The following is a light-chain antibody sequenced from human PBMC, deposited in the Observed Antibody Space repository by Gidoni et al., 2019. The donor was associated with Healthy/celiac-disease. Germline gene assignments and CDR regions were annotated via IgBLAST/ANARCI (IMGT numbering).Light chain of an antibody. CDR2: GAS. CDR1: QSVSSN. J-gene: IGKJ5*01. Sequence: EIVMTQSPAPLSVSPGERATLSCRASQSVSSNLAWYQQKPGQAPRLLIYGASTRATGIPARFSGSGSGTEFTLTISSLQSEDFAVYYGQQYNNWPPETITVGQGTRLEIK. CDR3: QQYNNWPPETIT. V-gene: IGKV3-15*01.